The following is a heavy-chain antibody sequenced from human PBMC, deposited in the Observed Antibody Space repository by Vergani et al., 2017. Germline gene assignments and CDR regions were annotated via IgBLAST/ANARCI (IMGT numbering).Heavy chain of an antibody. CDR1: GFTFDDYA. J-gene: IGHJ2*01. CDR3: AKDHYDFWSGYPNLSPFDL. CDR2: ISWNSGSI. Sequence: EVQLVESGGGLVQPGRSLRLSCAASGFTFDDYAMYWVRQAPGKGLEWVSGISWNSGSIGYADSVKGRFTISRDNAKNSLYLQMNSLRAEDTALYYCAKDHYDFWSGYPNLSPFDLWGRGTLVTVSS. V-gene: IGHV3-9*01. D-gene: IGHD3-3*01.